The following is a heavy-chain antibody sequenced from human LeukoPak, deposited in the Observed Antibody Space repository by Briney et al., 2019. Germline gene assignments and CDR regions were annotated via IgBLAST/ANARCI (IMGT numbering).Heavy chain of an antibody. D-gene: IGHD6-13*01. J-gene: IGHJ4*02. CDR2: IWYDGSNK. CDR3: AKDQKWAAAGYYFDS. CDR1: GFTFSTYA. Sequence: GGSLRLSCAASGFTFSTYAMYWVRQAPGKGLEWVTVIWYDGSNKYYADSVKGRFTISRDNSKNTLDLQMNSLRAEDTAVYYCAKDQKWAAAGYYFDSWGQGTLATVSS. V-gene: IGHV3-30*02.